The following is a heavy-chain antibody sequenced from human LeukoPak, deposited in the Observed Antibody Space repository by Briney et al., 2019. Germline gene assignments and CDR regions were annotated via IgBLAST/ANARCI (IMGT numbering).Heavy chain of an antibody. CDR3: ARDGLVDGMDV. CDR2: ISGSGAST. J-gene: IGHJ6*02. V-gene: IGHV3-23*01. D-gene: IGHD3/OR15-3a*01. CDR1: GSTFSSYA. Sequence: GGSLRLSCAASGSTFSSYAMGWVRQAPGKGLEWVAVISGSGASTDYADSVKGRFTISRDNSKNTLYLQMNSLRAEDTAVYYCARDGLVDGMDVWSQGTTVTVSS.